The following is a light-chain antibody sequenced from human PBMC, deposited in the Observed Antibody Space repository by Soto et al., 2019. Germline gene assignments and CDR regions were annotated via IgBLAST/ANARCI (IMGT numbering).Light chain of an antibody. CDR2: EVS. J-gene: IGLJ1*01. CDR1: SSDVGGYNY. V-gene: IGLV2-14*01. Sequence: QSALAQPASVSGSPGQLIAISCTGTSSDVGGYNYVSWYQQHPGKAPKLLISEVSIRPSGVSDRFSGSKSGNTASLTISGLQTEDEADYYCSSFTSAYTFVFGSGTKVTVL. CDR3: SSFTSAYTFV.